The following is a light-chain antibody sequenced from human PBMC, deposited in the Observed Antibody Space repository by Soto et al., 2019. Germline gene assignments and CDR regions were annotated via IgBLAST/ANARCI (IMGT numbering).Light chain of an antibody. J-gene: IGLJ2*01. CDR2: EDD. Sequence: SYELIQPSSVSVSPGQTARITCSGDKLGDKYACWYQQKAGQSPVLVLFEDDKRPAGIPERFSGSNSGSTATLTISEAQATDEAVYYCQTWDSNTVIFGGGTKVTVL. CDR1: KLGDKY. CDR3: QTWDSNTVI. V-gene: IGLV3-1*01.